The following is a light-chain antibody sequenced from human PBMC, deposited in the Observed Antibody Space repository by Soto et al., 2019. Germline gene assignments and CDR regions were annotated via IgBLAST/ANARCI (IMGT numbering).Light chain of an antibody. CDR1: SSDVGAYNF. J-gene: IGLJ1*01. V-gene: IGLV2-14*03. CDR2: NVY. CDR3: SSYTISRTYV. Sequence: QSALTQPASVSGSPGQSITISCTGTSSDVGAYNFVSWHQQHPGKAPKLIIYNVYDWPSGISYRFSGSKSGNTASLTISGLQGEDEADYYCSSYTISRTYVFGTGTQLTVL.